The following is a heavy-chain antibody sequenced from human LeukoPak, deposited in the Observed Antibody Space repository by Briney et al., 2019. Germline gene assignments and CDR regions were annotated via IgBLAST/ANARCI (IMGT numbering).Heavy chain of an antibody. J-gene: IGHJ5*02. CDR2: INHCGIT. V-gene: IGHV4-34*01. Sequence: PSETLSLTCAVYGGSFSGYYWSWILQPPAQGLELIGEINHCGITNFYPSFNSLVTISVNTSMNHISLKMSSLTAPDTAVYYCARGLNFDPWGQGTLVTVSS. CDR1: GGSFSGYY. CDR3: ARGLNFDP.